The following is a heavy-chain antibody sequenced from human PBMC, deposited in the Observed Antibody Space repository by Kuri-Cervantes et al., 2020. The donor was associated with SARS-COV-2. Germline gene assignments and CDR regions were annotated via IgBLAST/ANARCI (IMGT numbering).Heavy chain of an antibody. V-gene: IGHV3-74*01. J-gene: IGHJ6*02. D-gene: IGHD3-10*01. Sequence: GESLKIPCAASGFTFSRYWMHWVRQAPGKGLVWVSRINSDGSSTSYADSVKGRFTISRDNAKNTLYLQMNSLRAEDTAVYYCARVPSITMVRGANSYGMDVWVQGTTVTVSS. CDR2: INSDGSST. CDR3: ARVPSITMVRGANSYGMDV. CDR1: GFTFSRYW.